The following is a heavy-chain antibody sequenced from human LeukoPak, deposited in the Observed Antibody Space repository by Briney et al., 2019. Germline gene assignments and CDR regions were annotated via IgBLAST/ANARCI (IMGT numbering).Heavy chain of an antibody. D-gene: IGHD5-12*01. CDR1: GGSYA. J-gene: IGHJ4*02. CDR3: TALHSGYDSDGVPFDQ. V-gene: IGHV1-69*04. Sequence: ASVKVSCKASGGSYAISWVRQAPGQGLEWMGRIIPNLGIANYAQKFQGRVTITADKSTSTAYMELVSLTSEDTAVYYCTALHSGYDSDGVPFDQWGQGTLVTVSS. CDR2: IIPNLGIA.